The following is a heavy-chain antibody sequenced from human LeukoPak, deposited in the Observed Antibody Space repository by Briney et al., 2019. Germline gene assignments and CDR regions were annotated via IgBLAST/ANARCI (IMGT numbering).Heavy chain of an antibody. J-gene: IGHJ4*02. CDR1: GDSISSDDYY. D-gene: IGHD6-13*01. CDR2: FSASGNS. V-gene: IGHV4-61*02. CDR3: ARVTGYMTEDYFDY. Sequence: SETLSLTCTVSGDSISSDDYYWSWIRQPAGKGLEWIGRFSASGNSNYNPSLKSRLTISVDTSKNQFSLRLSSVTAADTAVYYCARVTGYMTEDYFDYWGQGTLITVYS.